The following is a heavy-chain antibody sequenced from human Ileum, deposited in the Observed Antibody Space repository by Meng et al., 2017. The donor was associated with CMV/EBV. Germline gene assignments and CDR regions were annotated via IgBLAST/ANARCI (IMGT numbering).Heavy chain of an antibody. CDR2: ISSSSSYI. Sequence: GESLKISCAASGFIFSSYTMNWVRQAPGKGLEWVSSISSSSSYISYADSVKGRFTISRDNAKNSLYLQMNSLRAEDTAVYYCAREGSFKGVWGSYRPRPLDYWGQGTLVTVSS. CDR1: GFIFSSYT. CDR3: AREGSFKGVWGSYRPRPLDY. J-gene: IGHJ4*02. V-gene: IGHV3-21*01. D-gene: IGHD3-16*02.